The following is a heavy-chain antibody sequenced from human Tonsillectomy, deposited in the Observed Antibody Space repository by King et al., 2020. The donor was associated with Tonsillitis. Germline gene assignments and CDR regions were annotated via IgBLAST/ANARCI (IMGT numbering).Heavy chain of an antibody. D-gene: IGHD3-22*01. CDR1: GGSISNSNYY. CDR2: IYYSGIT. V-gene: IGHV4-39*01. J-gene: IGHJ5*02. Sequence: QLQESGPGLVKPSETLSLTCTVSGGSISNSNYYWGWIRQPPGKGLEWIGSIYYSGITYYNPSLRSRLTISVDTSKNQFSLKLSSVTAADTAVYYCASLATTFDYDSSTVGGDWFDPWGQGTLVTVSS. CDR3: ASLATTFDYDSSTVGGDWFDP.